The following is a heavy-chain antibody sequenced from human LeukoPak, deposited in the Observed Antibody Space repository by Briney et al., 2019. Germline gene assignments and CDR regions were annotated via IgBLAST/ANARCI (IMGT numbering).Heavy chain of an antibody. CDR1: GDSVSSNSAA. CDR3: ARADYDQGVVHGTDV. D-gene: IGHD3-16*01. J-gene: IGHJ6*02. CDR2: TYYRSKWYY. V-gene: IGHV6-1*01. Sequence: SQTLSLTCAISGDSVSSNSAAWNWIRQSPSRGLEWLGRTYYRSKWYYDYAVAVKSRISINPDTSKNQFSLQLSSVTPEDTAVYYCARADYDQGVVHGTDVWGQGTTVTVPS.